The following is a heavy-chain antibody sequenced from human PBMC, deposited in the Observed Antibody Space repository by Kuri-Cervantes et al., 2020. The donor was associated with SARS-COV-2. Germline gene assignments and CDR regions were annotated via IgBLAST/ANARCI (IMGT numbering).Heavy chain of an antibody. CDR2: IYYSGST. CDR1: GGSVSSGSYY. V-gene: IGHV4-61*01. J-gene: IGHJ5*02. D-gene: IGHD2-2*01. CDR3: ARAFRGVVVPAAMDWFDP. Sequence: SETLSLTCTVSGGSVSSGSYYWSWIRQPPGKGLEWIGYIYYSGSTNYNPSLKSRVTISVDTSKNQFSLKLSSVTAADTAVYYCARAFRGVVVPAAMDWFDPWGQGTLVTVSS.